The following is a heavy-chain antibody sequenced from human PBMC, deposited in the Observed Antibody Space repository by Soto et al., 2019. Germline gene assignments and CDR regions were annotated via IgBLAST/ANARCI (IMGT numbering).Heavy chain of an antibody. V-gene: IGHV3-21*01. Sequence: GGSLRLSCAASGFTFRSFTMNWVRQAPGKGLEWVPTISSNSAYIYYTDALRGRFTISRDNAKNSLHLQMNSLRAEDTAVYYCTRDASRDSSARGWFDPWGPGTLVTSPQ. D-gene: IGHD6-19*01. J-gene: IGHJ5*02. CDR2: ISSNSAYI. CDR1: GFTFRSFT. CDR3: TRDASRDSSARGWFDP.